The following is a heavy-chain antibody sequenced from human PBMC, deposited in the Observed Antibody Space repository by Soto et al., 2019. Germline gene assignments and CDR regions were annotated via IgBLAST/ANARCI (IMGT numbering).Heavy chain of an antibody. D-gene: IGHD1-26*01. CDR3: ARAIATYYSWFDP. J-gene: IGHJ5*02. CDR1: GYTFTNYA. CDR2: INTSKGDT. V-gene: IGHV1-3*04. Sequence: ASVKVSCKASGYTFTNYAIHWVRQAPGQRLEWMGWINTSKGDTKYSQKFQDRVTITRDTSASTAYMELSSLRCEDTAVYYCARAIATYYSWFDPWGQGTLVTVSS.